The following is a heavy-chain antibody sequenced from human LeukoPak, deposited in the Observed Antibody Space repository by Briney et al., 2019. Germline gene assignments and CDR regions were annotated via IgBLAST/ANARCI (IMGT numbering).Heavy chain of an antibody. CDR2: ISYDGSNK. CDR3: AKEGSCGWYRNYYMDV. CDR1: GFTFSSYG. V-gene: IGHV3-30*18. D-gene: IGHD6-19*01. J-gene: IGHJ6*03. Sequence: GGSLRLSCAASGFTFSSYGMHWVRQAPGKGLEWVAVISYDGSNKYYADSVKGRFTISRDNSKNTLYLQMNSLRAEDTAVYYCAKEGSCGWYRNYYMDVWGKGTTVTVSS.